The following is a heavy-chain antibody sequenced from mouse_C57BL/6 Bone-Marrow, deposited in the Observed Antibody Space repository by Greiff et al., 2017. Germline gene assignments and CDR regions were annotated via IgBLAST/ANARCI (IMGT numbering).Heavy chain of an antibody. CDR3: AGGRLGLWFAY. D-gene: IGHD4-1*01. V-gene: IGHV1-81*01. CDR1: GYTFTSYG. CDR2: IYPRSGNT. J-gene: IGHJ3*01. Sequence: QVQLQQSGAELARPGASVKLSCKASGYTFTSYGISWVKQRTGQGLEWIGEIYPRSGNTYYNEKFKGKATLTAGKSSSTAYMELRSLTSEDSAVYFCAGGRLGLWFAYWGQGTMVTVSA.